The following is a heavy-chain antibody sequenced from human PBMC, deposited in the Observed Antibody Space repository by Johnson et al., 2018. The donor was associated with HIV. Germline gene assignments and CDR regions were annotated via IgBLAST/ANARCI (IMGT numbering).Heavy chain of an antibody. D-gene: IGHD2-2*02. Sequence: QVQLVESGGGVVQPGRSLRLSCAASGFTFSSYAMHWVRQAPGKGLEWVAVISYDGSNEYYADSVKGRFTISRDNSKNTLYLPMNSLRSEDTAVYYCARDRLSSSSYNDAFDIWGQGTTVTISS. V-gene: IGHV3-30*14. CDR2: ISYDGSNE. CDR1: GFTFSSYA. CDR3: ARDRLSSSSYNDAFDI. J-gene: IGHJ3*02.